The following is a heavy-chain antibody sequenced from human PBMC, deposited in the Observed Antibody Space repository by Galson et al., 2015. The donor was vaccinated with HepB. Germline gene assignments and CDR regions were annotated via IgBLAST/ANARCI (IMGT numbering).Heavy chain of an antibody. CDR2: ISSSSSYI. CDR1: GFTFSSYS. V-gene: IGHV3-21*01. J-gene: IGHJ4*02. Sequence: SLRLSCAASGFTFSSYSMNWVRQAPGKGLEWVSSISSSSSYIYYADSEKGRFTISRDNAKNSLYLQMNSLRAEDTAVYYCAVGLDSSSWYEDDDYWGQGTLVTVSS. D-gene: IGHD6-13*01. CDR3: AVGLDSSSWYEDDDY.